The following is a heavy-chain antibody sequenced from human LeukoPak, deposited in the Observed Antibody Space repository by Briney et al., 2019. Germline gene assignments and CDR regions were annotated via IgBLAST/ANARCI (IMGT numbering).Heavy chain of an antibody. Sequence: GGSLRLSCAASGFTFSSYGMHWVRQAPGKGLELVAFIRYDGSNKYYADSVKGRFTISRDNSKNTLYLQMNSLRAEDTAVYYCARGPTYYYDSSGYARWRDFDYWGQGTLVTVSS. D-gene: IGHD3-22*01. CDR2: IRYDGSNK. V-gene: IGHV3-30*02. J-gene: IGHJ4*02. CDR3: ARGPTYYYDSSGYARWRDFDY. CDR1: GFTFSSYG.